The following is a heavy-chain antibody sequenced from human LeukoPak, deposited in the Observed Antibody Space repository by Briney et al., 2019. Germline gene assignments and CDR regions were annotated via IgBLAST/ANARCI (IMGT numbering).Heavy chain of an antibody. CDR2: IYYSGST. D-gene: IGHD2-8*01. V-gene: IGHV4-59*08. J-gene: IGHJ4*02. Sequence: SETLSLTCTVSGGSLSSYYWSWVRQPPGEGLEWIGYIYYSGSTNYNTSLKSRATISVETSKTQFALKLRSVTAADTAVIYFAGHSPNCTNGVCMIYFDYCGQRALVTVSS. CDR1: GGSLSSYY. CDR3: AGHSPNCTNGVCMIYFDY.